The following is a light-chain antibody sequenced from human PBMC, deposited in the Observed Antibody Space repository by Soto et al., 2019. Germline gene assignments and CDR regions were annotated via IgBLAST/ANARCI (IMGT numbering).Light chain of an antibody. Sequence: EIVMTQSPVTLSVSPGERATLSCRASQTISSNLAWYQQKPGQAPRLLVYGASTRATGFPARFSGSGSGTEFTLTISSLQSEDVAIYYCQQYQTWPRTFGQGTRWIS. CDR1: QTISSN. CDR3: QQYQTWPRT. V-gene: IGKV3-15*01. CDR2: GAS. J-gene: IGKJ1*01.